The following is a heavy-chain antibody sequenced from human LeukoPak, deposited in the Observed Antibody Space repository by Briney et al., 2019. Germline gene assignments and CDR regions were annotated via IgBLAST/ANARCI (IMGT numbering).Heavy chain of an antibody. CDR3: AKGGEQKTLRWGMDY. CDR1: GFTFSTYG. V-gene: IGHV3-30*18. J-gene: IGHJ4*02. CDR2: ISYDGSNK. D-gene: IGHD4-23*01. Sequence: GGSLRLSCAASGFTFSTYGMHWVRQAPGKGLEWVAVISYDGSNKYHADSVKGRFTISRDNSKNTLYLQMNSLRAEDTAVYYCAKGGEQKTLRWGMDYWGQGTLVTVSS.